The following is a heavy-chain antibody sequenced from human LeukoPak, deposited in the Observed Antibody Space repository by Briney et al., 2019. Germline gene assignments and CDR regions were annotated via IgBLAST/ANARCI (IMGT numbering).Heavy chain of an antibody. Sequence: ASVKVSCKASGYTFTSYYMHWARQAPGQGLEWMGIINPSGGSTSYAQKFQGRVTMTRDTSTSTVYMELSSLRSEDTAVYYCAREWGRSSSPYAFDIWGQGTMVTVSS. V-gene: IGHV1-46*01. CDR1: GYTFTSYY. J-gene: IGHJ3*02. CDR3: AREWGRSSSPYAFDI. D-gene: IGHD6-13*01. CDR2: INPSGGST.